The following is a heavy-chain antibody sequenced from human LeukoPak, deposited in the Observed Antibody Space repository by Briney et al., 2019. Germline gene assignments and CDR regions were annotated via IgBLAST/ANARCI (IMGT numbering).Heavy chain of an antibody. CDR1: GFTFSSYT. Sequence: PGGSLRLSCAASGFTFSSYTMNWVRQPPGKGLEWVGRIKSKTDGGTTDYAAPVKGRFTISRDDSKNTLYLQMNSLKTEDTAVYYCSTSFATVTTRRTHYYYYGMDVWGQGTTVTVSS. V-gene: IGHV3-15*01. CDR3: STSFATVTTRRTHYYYYGMDV. J-gene: IGHJ6*02. CDR2: IKSKTDGGTT. D-gene: IGHD4-17*01.